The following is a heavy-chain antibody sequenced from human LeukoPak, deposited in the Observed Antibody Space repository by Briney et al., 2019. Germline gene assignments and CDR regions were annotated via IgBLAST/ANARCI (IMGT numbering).Heavy chain of an antibody. CDR2: IYHSGLI. D-gene: IGHD3-10*01. J-gene: IGHJ6*03. Sequence: SETLSLTCTVSGYSISSGYYWGWIRQPPGKGLEWIANIYHSGLIYYNPSLKSRTTISIDTSKNQFSLKLSSVTAADTAVYYCARAAGDSPPYYYYMDVWGKGTTVTVSS. CDR3: ARAAGDSPPYYYYMDV. CDR1: GYSISSGYY. V-gene: IGHV4-38-2*02.